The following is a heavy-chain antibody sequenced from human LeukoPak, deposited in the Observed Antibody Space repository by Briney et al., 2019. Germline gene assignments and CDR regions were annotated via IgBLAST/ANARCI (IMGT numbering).Heavy chain of an antibody. Sequence: GGSLRLSCAASGFTFSSYGMHWVRQAPGKGLEWVAVISYDGSNKYYADSVKGRFTISRDNSKNTLYLQMNSLRAEDTAVYYCARDLGRDYYDSSGSLDNDYWGQGTLVTVSS. J-gene: IGHJ4*02. CDR2: ISYDGSNK. CDR3: ARDLGRDYYDSSGSLDNDY. D-gene: IGHD3-22*01. CDR1: GFTFSSYG. V-gene: IGHV3-30*03.